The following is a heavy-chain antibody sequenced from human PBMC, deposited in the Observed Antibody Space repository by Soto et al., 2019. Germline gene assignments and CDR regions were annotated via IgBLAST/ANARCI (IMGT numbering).Heavy chain of an antibody. CDR3: ARVKMIVAAKWYEP. V-gene: IGHV4-30-4*01. Sequence: SETLSLTCTVSGGSINSGDYYWTWIRQPPGKGLQWIGHIYYSGSSSYNPSLKGRASISLDTSENQFSLKITSVTVADTAVYYCARVKMIVAAKWYEPWGQGTLVTVS. CDR2: IYYSGSS. CDR1: GGSINSGDYY. D-gene: IGHD5-12*01. J-gene: IGHJ5*02.